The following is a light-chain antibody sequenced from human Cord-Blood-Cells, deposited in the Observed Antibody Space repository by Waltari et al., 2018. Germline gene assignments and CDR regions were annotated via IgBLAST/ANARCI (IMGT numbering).Light chain of an antibody. CDR1: QGISSY. CDR2: ATS. Sequence: IQLTQSPSSLSASVGDRVTITCRASQGISSYLAWYQQKPGNAPKLLIYATSTLQGGVPSRFSGSGSGTDITLTNSSLQPEDLATYYCQQLNSYPLTFGGGTNVEIK. CDR3: QQLNSYPLT. J-gene: IGKJ4*01. V-gene: IGKV1-9*01.